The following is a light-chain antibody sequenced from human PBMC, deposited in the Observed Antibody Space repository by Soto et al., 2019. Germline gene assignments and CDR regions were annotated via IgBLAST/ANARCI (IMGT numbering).Light chain of an antibody. Sequence: QAVVTQEPSLTVSPGGTVTLTCGSSTGAVTSGHFPYWFQQKPGQAPRTLTYDTNNKHSWTPARFSGSLLGGKAALTLSGAQPEDEAEYYCLLSYSGARVFGGGTKLTVL. CDR2: DTN. CDR3: LLSYSGARV. V-gene: IGLV7-46*01. J-gene: IGLJ3*02. CDR1: TGAVTSGHF.